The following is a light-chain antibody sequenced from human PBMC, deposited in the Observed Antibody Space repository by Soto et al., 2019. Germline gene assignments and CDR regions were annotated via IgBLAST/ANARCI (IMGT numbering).Light chain of an antibody. CDR3: QQYNNWPRT. J-gene: IGKJ1*01. V-gene: IGKV3-15*01. CDR2: GAS. CDR1: QSVSSN. Sequence: EIVMTQSPATLSVSPGERATLSCRASQSVSSNLAWYQQKPGQAPRLLIYGASPRATGIPARFSGSGSGTEFTLTISSLQSEDFAVYYGQQYNNWPRTFGQGTKVEIK.